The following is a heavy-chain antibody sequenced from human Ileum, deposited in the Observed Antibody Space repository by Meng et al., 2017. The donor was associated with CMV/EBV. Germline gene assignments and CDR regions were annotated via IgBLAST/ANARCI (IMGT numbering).Heavy chain of an antibody. CDR1: GGSFSTFA. J-gene: IGHJ5*02. V-gene: IGHV1-69*05. Sequence: VKSSCKASGGSFSTFAMAWVRQAPGQGLEWIGGIIPIFGTPKYAQNFQDRLAITTDESRGTVYMELSSLTSNDTAVYYCARGNWFDPWGQGTLVTVSS. CDR3: ARGNWFDP. CDR2: IIPIFGTP.